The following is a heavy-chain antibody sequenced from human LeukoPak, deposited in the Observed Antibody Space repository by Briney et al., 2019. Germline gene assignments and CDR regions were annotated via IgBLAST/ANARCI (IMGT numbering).Heavy chain of an antibody. CDR1: GGTFSSYA. CDR2: IIPIFGTA. Sequence: SVKVSCKASGGTFSSYAISWVRQAPGQGLEWMGGIIPIFGTANYAQKFQGRVTITADESTSTAYMELSSLRSEDTAVYYCARDITVTTSYYYYYMDVWGKGTTVTVSS. CDR3: ARDITVTTSYYYYYMDV. V-gene: IGHV1-69*13. D-gene: IGHD4-11*01. J-gene: IGHJ6*03.